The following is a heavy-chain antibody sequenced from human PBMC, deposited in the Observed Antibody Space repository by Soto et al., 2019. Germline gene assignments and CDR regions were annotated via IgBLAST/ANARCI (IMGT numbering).Heavy chain of an antibody. D-gene: IGHD6-19*01. CDR3: ARGIAVADARGTDY. V-gene: IGHV3-74*01. CDR2: INSDGSST. Sequence: EVQLVESGGGLVQPGGSLRLSCAASGFTFSSYWMHWVRQAPGKGLVWVSRINSDGSSTSYADSVKGRFTISRDNAKNTLDLQMNSLRAEDTAVYYCARGIAVADARGTDYWGQGTLVTVSS. CDR1: GFTFSSYW. J-gene: IGHJ4*02.